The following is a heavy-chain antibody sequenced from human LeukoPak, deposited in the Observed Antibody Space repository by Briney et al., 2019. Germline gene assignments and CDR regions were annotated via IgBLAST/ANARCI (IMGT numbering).Heavy chain of an antibody. CDR2: INSDGSTA. CDR1: GFTLSSYW. V-gene: IGHV3-74*01. Sequence: GGSLRLSCAASGFTLSSYWMHWVRQPPGKGLVWVSGINSDGSTAHYAASVQGRFTIPRDNAKNTQYLQMNSLRAEDTAVYYCGRELAAGEWGQGTLVTVS. CDR3: GRELAAGE. D-gene: IGHD6-13*01. J-gene: IGHJ4*02.